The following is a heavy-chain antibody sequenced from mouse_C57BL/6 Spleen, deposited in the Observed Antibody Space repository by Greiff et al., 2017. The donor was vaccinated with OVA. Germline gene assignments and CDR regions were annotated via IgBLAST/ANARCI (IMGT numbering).Heavy chain of an antibody. CDR1: GYTFTSYW. CDR3: TRKAQATYSMDY. Sequence: VQLKESGTVLARPGASVKMSCKTSGYTFTSYWMHWVKQRPGQGLEWIGAISPGNSDNSYTQKVKGKAKLTAVTSASTAYMELSSLTTENSAVDYCTRKAQATYSMDYWGQGTSVTVSS. D-gene: IGHD3-2*02. CDR2: ISPGNSDN. V-gene: IGHV1-5*01. J-gene: IGHJ4*01.